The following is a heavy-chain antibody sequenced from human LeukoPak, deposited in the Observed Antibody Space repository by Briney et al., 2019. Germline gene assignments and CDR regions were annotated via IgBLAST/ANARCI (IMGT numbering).Heavy chain of an antibody. CDR3: ARGQGMGAPTDFDY. CDR2: MNPNSGNT. J-gene: IGHJ4*02. Sequence: ASVKVSCKASGYTFTSYDINWVRQATGQGLEWRGWMNPNSGNTGYAQKFQGRVTMTSSTSISTAYMELSSLRSEDTAVYYCARGQGMGAPTDFDYWGQGTLVTVSS. V-gene: IGHV1-8*01. CDR1: GYTFTSYD. D-gene: IGHD1-26*01.